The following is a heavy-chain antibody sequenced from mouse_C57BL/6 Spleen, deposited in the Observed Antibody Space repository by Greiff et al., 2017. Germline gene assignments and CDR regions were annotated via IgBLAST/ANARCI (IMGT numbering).Heavy chain of an antibody. J-gene: IGHJ4*01. CDR3: AMNYDCDDYAMDY. D-gene: IGHD2-4*01. CDR2: INPNNGGT. Sequence: VQLQQSGPELVKPGASVKMSCKASGYTFTDYNMHWVKQSHGKSLEWIGYINPNNGGTSYNQKFKGKATLTVNKSSSTAYMELRSLTSEDSAVYYCAMNYDCDDYAMDYWGQGTSVTVSS. CDR1: GYTFTDYN. V-gene: IGHV1-22*01.